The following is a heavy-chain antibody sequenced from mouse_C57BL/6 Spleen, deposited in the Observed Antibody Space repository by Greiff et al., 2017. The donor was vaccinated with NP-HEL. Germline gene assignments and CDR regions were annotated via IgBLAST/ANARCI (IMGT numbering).Heavy chain of an antibody. Sequence: EVQVVESGPGLVKPSQSLSLTCSVTGYSITSGYYWNWIRQFPGNKLEWMGYIRYDGSNNYNPSLKNRISFTRDTSNNQFFLTCDSVTTEDTATYYGASGGVYDGYYQGAFAYWGQGTLVTVSA. J-gene: IGHJ3*01. V-gene: IGHV3-6*01. CDR3: ASGGVYDGYYQGAFAY. D-gene: IGHD2-3*01. CDR1: GYSITSGYY. CDR2: IRYDGSN.